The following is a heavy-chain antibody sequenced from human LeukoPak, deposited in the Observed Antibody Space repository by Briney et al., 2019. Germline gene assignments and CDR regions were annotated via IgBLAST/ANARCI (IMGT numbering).Heavy chain of an antibody. CDR3: ARHYPVPAASFDP. V-gene: IGHV4-39*01. CDR1: GGSISSSDYY. J-gene: IGHJ5*02. CDR2: VYYSGST. D-gene: IGHD2-2*01. Sequence: SETLSLTCTVSGGSISSSDYYWGWIRQPPGKGLEWIGNVYYSGSTYYNPSLKSRVTISVDTSKNQFSLRLSSVTAADTAVYYCARHYPVPAASFDPWGQGTLVTVSS.